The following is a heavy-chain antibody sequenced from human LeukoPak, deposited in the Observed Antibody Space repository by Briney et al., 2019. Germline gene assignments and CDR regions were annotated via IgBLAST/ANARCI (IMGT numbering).Heavy chain of an antibody. V-gene: IGHV3-66*01. CDR3: ARDNVLLWSRGYGMDV. D-gene: IGHD3-10*01. J-gene: IGHJ6*02. CDR1: GFTFDDYA. CDR2: IYSGVST. Sequence: GGSLRLSCAASGFTFDDYAMHWVRQAQGKGLEWVSVIYSGVSTYYADSVNGRFTISRDNSKNTLYLQMNSLRAEDTAVYYCARDNVLLWSRGYGMDVWGQGTTVTVSS.